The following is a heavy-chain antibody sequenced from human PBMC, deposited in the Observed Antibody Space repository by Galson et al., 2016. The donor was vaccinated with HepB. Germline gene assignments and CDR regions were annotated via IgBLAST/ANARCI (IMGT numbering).Heavy chain of an antibody. V-gene: IGHV3-7*01. Sequence: SLRLSCAVSGFAFSTSWMTWVRQAPGKGLEYLANIKKDGSETHYADSVRGRFTISRDNAKNSLFLQMSSLRAEDTAGYYRACGAWLDYWGQGTLVTVSS. CDR2: IKKDGSET. CDR1: GFAFSTSW. CDR3: ACGAWLDY. J-gene: IGHJ4*02. D-gene: IGHD2-21*02.